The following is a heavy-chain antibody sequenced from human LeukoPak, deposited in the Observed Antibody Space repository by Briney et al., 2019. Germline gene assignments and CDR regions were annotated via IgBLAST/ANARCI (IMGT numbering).Heavy chain of an antibody. CDR3: ARLPTVGCKSRSCYTAY. CDR1: SCSVSSSSYY. J-gene: IGHJ4*02. CDR2: IYYIGNT. V-gene: IGHV4-39*01. Sequence: PSETLSLTCTVSSCSVSSSSYYWGRIRQPPGKGLGWIGTIYYIGNTFYNPARKSRATTSVDTSKNQFSLKLSSVTAADTAVYYCARLPTVGCKSRSCYTAYWGQGILVTVSS. D-gene: IGHD2-2*02.